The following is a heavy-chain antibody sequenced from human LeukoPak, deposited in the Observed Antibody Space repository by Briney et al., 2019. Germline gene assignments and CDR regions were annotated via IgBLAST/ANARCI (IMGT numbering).Heavy chain of an antibody. CDR3: ARDYGDYVFDY. J-gene: IGHJ4*02. CDR1: GFTFSSYW. Sequence: GGSLRLSCAASGFTFSSYWMSWVRQAPGKGLGWVANIKQDGSEKYYVDSVKGRFTISRDNAKNSLYLQMNSLRAEDTAVYYCARDYGDYVFDYWGQGTLVTVSS. V-gene: IGHV3-7*01. CDR2: IKQDGSEK. D-gene: IGHD4-17*01.